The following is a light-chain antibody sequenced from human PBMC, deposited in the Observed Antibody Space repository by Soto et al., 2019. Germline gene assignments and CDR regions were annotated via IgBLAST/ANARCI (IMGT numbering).Light chain of an antibody. J-gene: IGKJ1*01. CDR3: QQANSFPRT. CDR2: AAS. V-gene: IGKV1D-12*01. Sequence: DIQMTQSPSSVSASVGDRVTITCRASQAISTWLAWYQQKPGKAPKLLIYAASNLQTGVPSRFSVSGSGTDFTLTISCLQTEDFATYYCQQANSFPRTFGQGTKVEIK. CDR1: QAISTW.